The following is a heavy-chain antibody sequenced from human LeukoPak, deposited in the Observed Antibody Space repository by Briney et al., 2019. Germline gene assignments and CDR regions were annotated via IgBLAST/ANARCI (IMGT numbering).Heavy chain of an antibody. CDR3: TANYYDSSGYYYKDY. D-gene: IGHD3-22*01. CDR2: IKSKTDGGTT. J-gene: IGHJ4*02. CDR1: GFTFSNAW. Sequence: GGSLRLSCAASGFTFSNAWMSWVRQAPGKGLEWLGRIKSKTDGGTTDYAAPVKGRFTISRDDSKNTLYLQMNSLKTEDTAVYYCTANYYDSSGYYYKDYWGQGTLVTVSS. V-gene: IGHV3-15*01.